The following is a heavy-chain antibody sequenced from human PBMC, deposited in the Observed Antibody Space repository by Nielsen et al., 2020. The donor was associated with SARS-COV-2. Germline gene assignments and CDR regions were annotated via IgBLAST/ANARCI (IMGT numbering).Heavy chain of an antibody. Sequence: ASVKVSCKASGYTFTSYGISWVRQAPGQGLEWMGWISAYNGNTNYAQKLQGRVTMTTDTSTSTAYMELRSLRSGDTAVYYCARDRGYCSGGSCYGLDYWGQGTLVTVSS. CDR1: GYTFTSYG. CDR3: ARDRGYCSGGSCYGLDY. J-gene: IGHJ4*02. V-gene: IGHV1-18*01. D-gene: IGHD2-15*01. CDR2: ISAYNGNT.